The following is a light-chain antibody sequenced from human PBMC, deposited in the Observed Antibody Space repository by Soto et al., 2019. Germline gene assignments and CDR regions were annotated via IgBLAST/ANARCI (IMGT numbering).Light chain of an antibody. V-gene: IGKV3-20*01. CDR3: HQYGGSET. J-gene: IGKJ3*01. CDR2: AAS. Sequence: EIVLTQSPGTLSLSPGERATLSCRASQSVDSTYLAWYQQKPGQAPRLIIYAASLRATGIPDRFSGSGSGTDFTLTIRRLEPEDFAVYYCHQYGGSETFGPGTKVDIK. CDR1: QSVDSTY.